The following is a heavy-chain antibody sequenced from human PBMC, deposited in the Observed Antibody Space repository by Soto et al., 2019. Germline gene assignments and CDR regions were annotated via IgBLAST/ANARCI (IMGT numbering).Heavy chain of an antibody. Sequence: ASVKVSCQASGYTLTRYGIRRVRQAPGQGLEWMGWISAYNGNTNYAQKLQGRVTMTTDTSTSTAYMELRSLRSDDTAVYYCARRTAAGGGNDPFDIWGQGTMVT. CDR2: ISAYNGNT. V-gene: IGHV1-18*04. CDR3: ARRTAAGGGNDPFDI. J-gene: IGHJ3*02. CDR1: GYTLTRYG. D-gene: IGHD6-13*01.